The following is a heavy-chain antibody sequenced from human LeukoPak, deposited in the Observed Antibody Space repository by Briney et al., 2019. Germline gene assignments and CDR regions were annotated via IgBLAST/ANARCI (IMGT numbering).Heavy chain of an antibody. CDR2: ISYDGSNK. V-gene: IGHV3-30*04. CDR1: GFTFSSYG. D-gene: IGHD3-9*01. Sequence: GGSLRLSCAASGFTFSSYGMHWVREAPGKGLEWVAVISYDGSNKYYADSVKGRFTISRDNSKNTLYLQMNSLRAEDTAVYYCAREGLRYFDWLFFYFDYWGQGTLVTVSS. CDR3: AREGLRYFDWLFFYFDY. J-gene: IGHJ4*02.